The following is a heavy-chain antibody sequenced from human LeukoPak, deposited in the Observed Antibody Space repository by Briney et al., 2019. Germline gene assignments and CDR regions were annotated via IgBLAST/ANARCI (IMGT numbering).Heavy chain of an antibody. Sequence: GGSLRLSCAASGFTVSSNYMSWVRQAPGKGLEWVSVIYSGGSTYYADSVKGRFTISRDNSKNTLYLQMNSLRAEDTAVYYCASENVGSQSPYFAFDIWGQGTMVTVSS. D-gene: IGHD1-26*01. CDR2: IYSGGST. CDR3: ASENVGSQSPYFAFDI. V-gene: IGHV3-66*01. J-gene: IGHJ3*02. CDR1: GFTVSSNY.